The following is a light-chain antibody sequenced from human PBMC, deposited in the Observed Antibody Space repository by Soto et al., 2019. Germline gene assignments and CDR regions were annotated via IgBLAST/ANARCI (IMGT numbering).Light chain of an antibody. CDR3: QQRSNWPPRFT. V-gene: IGKV3-11*01. Sequence: EIVLTQSPATLSLSPGERATLSCRASQSVSSYLAWYQQKPGQAPRLLIHDASSRATGIPARFSGSGSGTDFTLTISSLEPEDFAVYYCQQRSNWPPRFTFGPGTKVDIK. CDR1: QSVSSY. J-gene: IGKJ3*01. CDR2: DAS.